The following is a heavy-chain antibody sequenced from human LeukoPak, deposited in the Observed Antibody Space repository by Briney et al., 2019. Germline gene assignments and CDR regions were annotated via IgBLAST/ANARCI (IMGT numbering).Heavy chain of an antibody. J-gene: IGHJ5*02. V-gene: IGHV4-34*01. Sequence: SDTLSLTCAVYGGSFSGYYWSWIRQPPGKGLEWIGEINHSGSTNYNPSLKSLVTISVETSKNQFSLKLSSVTAADAAVYYCARRRYYYASSGYYYVPDNWFDPWGQGTLVTVSS. D-gene: IGHD3-22*01. CDR2: INHSGST. CDR1: GGSFSGYY. CDR3: ARRRYYYASSGYYYVPDNWFDP.